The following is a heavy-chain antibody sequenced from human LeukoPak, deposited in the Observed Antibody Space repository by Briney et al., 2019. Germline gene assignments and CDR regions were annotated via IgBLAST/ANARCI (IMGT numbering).Heavy chain of an antibody. CDR1: GFTFSSYG. V-gene: IGHV3-30*02. CDR3: AKTSSYDHVWGSYRSPDY. D-gene: IGHD3-16*02. CDR2: IRYDGSNK. J-gene: IGHJ4*02. Sequence: GGSLRLSCAASGFTFSSYGMHWVRQAPGRGLEWVAFIRYDGSNKYYADSVKGRFTISRDNSKNTLYLQMNSLRAEDTAVYYCAKTSSYDHVWGSYRSPDYWGQGTLVTVSS.